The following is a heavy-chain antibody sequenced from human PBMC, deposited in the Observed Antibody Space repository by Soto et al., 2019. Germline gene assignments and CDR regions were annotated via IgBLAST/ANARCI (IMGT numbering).Heavy chain of an antibody. CDR3: AKGFMATIDLCYFDY. CDR2: IYYSGST. J-gene: IGHJ4*02. V-gene: IGHV4-30-4*01. Sequence: SETLSLTCTVSGGSISSGDYYWSWIRQPPGKGLEWIGYIYYSGSTYYNPSLKSRVTISVDTSKNQFSLKLSSVTAADTAVYYCAKGFMATIDLCYFDYWGQGTLVTVSS. D-gene: IGHD5-12*01. CDR1: GGSISSGDYY.